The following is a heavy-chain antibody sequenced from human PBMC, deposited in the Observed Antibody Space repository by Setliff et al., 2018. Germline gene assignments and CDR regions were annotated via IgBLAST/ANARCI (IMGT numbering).Heavy chain of an antibody. D-gene: IGHD6-19*01. J-gene: IGHJ3*02. CDR3: ARQAVAGSDAFDI. V-gene: IGHV5-51*01. CDR2: IYPGDSDT. CDR1: GYSFTSYW. Sequence: PGESLKISCKGSGYSFTSYWIGWVRQMPGKGLEWMGIIYPGDSDTRYSPSFQGQVTISADKSISTAYPQWSSLKASDTAMYYCARQAVAGSDAFDIWGQGTMVTVSS.